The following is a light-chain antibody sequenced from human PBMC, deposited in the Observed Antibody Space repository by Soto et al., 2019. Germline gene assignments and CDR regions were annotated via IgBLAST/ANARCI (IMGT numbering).Light chain of an antibody. V-gene: IGKV3-20*01. Sequence: EIVWTQSPGTLSLSKGERATLSCRASQSVSRSYLAWYQQKPGQAPRLLIYGASSRATGIPDRFSGSGSGTDFTLTISSLQSEDFAVYYCQQYNNWPRTFGQGTKVDI. J-gene: IGKJ1*01. CDR1: QSVSRSY. CDR2: GAS. CDR3: QQYNNWPRT.